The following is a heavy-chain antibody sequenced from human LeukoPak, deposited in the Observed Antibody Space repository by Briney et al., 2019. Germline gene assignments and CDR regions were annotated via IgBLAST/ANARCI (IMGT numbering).Heavy chain of an antibody. CDR1: AFTFSSYW. J-gene: IGHJ4*02. CDR3: ARDLGNSNDY. D-gene: IGHD4-23*01. Sequence: GGSLRLSCEASAFTFSSYWMSWVRQAPGKGLEWVAVISYDGSNKYYADSVKGRFTISRDNSKNTLYLQMNSLRAEDTAVYYCARDLGNSNDYWGQGTLVTVSS. CDR2: ISYDGSNK. V-gene: IGHV3-30*03.